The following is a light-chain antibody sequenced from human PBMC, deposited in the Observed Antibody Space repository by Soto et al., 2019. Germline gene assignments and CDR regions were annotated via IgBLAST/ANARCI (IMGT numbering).Light chain of an antibody. CDR1: SANIGNNY. CDR3: GTWEGRLPPVVI. Sequence: QSVLTQPPSVSAAPGQKVTISCSGSSANIGNNYVSWYQQLPGTAPKLLIYEGYKRPSGIPDRFSGSKSGTSATLGITGLQTGDEADYYCGTWEGRLPPVVIFGGGTKLTVL. V-gene: IGLV1-51*01. CDR2: EGY. J-gene: IGLJ2*01.